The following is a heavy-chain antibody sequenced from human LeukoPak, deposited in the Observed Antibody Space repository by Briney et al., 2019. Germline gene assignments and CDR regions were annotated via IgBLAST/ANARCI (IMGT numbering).Heavy chain of an antibody. V-gene: IGHV3-74*01. J-gene: IGHJ4*02. CDR1: GLAFSAYK. CDR3: VVGGSPDY. Sequence: GGSLRLSCAASGLAFSAYKMHWVRQAPRKGLVWVSRISTDGYTTDYADFVQGRFTASRDNTKNTWSLEMNSLRAEDTAVYYCVVGGSPDYWGQGTLVTVSS. CDR2: ISTDGYTT. D-gene: IGHD2-15*01.